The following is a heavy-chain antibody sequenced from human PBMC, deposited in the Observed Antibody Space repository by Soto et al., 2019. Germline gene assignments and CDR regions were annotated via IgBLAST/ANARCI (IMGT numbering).Heavy chain of an antibody. J-gene: IGHJ4*02. D-gene: IGHD3-16*02. CDR2: INPYGGDT. V-gene: IGHV1-46*01. CDR3: ARAPYHSGLLLSLDY. Sequence: ASVKVSCKASGYTFTYYHVHWVRQAPGQGLEWMGIINPYGGDTTYAQKFQGRVTMTRDTSTSTVYMELSSLRSEDTALYYCARAPYHSGLLLSLDYCGQGDLLNVSS. CDR1: GYTFTYYH.